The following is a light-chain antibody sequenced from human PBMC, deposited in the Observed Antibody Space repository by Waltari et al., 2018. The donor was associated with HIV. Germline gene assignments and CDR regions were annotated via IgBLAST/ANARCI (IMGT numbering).Light chain of an antibody. CDR3: QQTYSAPLT. V-gene: IGKV1-39*01. CDR2: AAS. Sequence: DIQMTQSPSSLSASVGDRVTITCRAGQSISTYLNWFQQKPGKAPNLLISAASGLQSGVPSRFSGSGSGTDFTLTIRCLQPEDFATYYCQQTYSAPLTFGGGTKVEI. J-gene: IGKJ4*01. CDR1: QSISTY.